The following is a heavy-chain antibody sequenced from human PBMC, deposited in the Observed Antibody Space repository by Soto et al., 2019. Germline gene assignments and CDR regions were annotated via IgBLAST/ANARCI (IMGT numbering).Heavy chain of an antibody. Sequence: GGSLRLACAASGFTFSSSSMNWVRQAPGGGLEWVSSISGTSDYISYADSVKGRFTISRDNARNSLFLQMNSLRAEDTAVYFCARDPSSYGSGSYYYFDYWGQGP. D-gene: IGHD3-10*01. CDR1: GFTFSSSS. V-gene: IGHV3-21*01. CDR3: ARDPSSYGSGSYYYFDY. CDR2: ISGTSDYI. J-gene: IGHJ4*02.